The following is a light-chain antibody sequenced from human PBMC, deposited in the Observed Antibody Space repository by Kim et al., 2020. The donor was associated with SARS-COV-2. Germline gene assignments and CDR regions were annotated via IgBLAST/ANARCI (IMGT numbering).Light chain of an antibody. CDR2: GTS. CDR1: QTISGY. CDR3: QQNYDGPT. J-gene: IGKJ1*01. Sequence: DIQMTQSPSSLSASVGDSVTITCRASQTISGYLSWYQQKPGKAPKLLIYGTSNLQSGVPSRFSGTGSGTDFTLTISSLQPEDFATYYCQQNYDGPTFGQGTKVEI. V-gene: IGKV1-39*01.